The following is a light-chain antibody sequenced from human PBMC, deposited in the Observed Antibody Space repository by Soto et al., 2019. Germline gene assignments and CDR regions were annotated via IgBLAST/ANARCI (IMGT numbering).Light chain of an antibody. CDR2: QDS. CDR3: CSYTSNTTHVI. CDR1: KLGDKY. V-gene: IGLV3-1*01. J-gene: IGLJ2*01. Sequence: SYELTQPPSVSVSPGQTASITCSGDKLGDKYACWYQQKPGQSPVLVIYQDSKRPSGIPERFSGSNSGNTATLTISGTQAMDEADYYCCSYTSNTTHVIFGGGTKLTVL.